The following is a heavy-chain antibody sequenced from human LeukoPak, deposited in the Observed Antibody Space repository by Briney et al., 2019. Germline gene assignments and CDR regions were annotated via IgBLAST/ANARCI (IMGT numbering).Heavy chain of an antibody. Sequence: PGGSLRLSCAASGFTFSSYSMNWVRQAPGKGLEWVSSISSSSSYIYYADSVKGRFTISRDNAKNSLYLQMNSLRAEGTAVYYCARALGAHGDYLYYFDYWGQGTLVTVSS. V-gene: IGHV3-21*01. J-gene: IGHJ4*02. D-gene: IGHD4-17*01. CDR3: ARALGAHGDYLYYFDY. CDR2: ISSSSSYI. CDR1: GFTFSSYS.